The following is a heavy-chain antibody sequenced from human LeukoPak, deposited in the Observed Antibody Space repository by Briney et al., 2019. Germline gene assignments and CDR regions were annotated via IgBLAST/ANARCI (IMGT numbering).Heavy chain of an antibody. D-gene: IGHD4-17*01. CDR3: AKDLQTYDYFDY. J-gene: IGHJ4*02. CDR1: GFTVSSNY. Sequence: GGSLRLSCAASGFTVSSNYMSWVRQAPGKGLEWVSVIYGGVNTVYADSVQGRFTISRDNSKNTLYLQMNSLRAEDTAIYYCAKDLQTYDYFDYWGQGTLVTVSS. V-gene: IGHV3-66*01. CDR2: IYGGVNT.